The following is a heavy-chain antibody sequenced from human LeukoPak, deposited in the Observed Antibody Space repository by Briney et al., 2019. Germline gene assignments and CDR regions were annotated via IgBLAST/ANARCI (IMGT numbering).Heavy chain of an antibody. J-gene: IGHJ4*02. CDR1: GFSFDNAW. Sequence: PGGSLRLSCTVSGFSFDNAWMSWVRQAPGEGLEWVGRIRSRAAGGTTDYGAPVKGRFTISRDDSRNTVYLQMNSLKTEDTAMYYCSTGGGTNDFWGQGTLVTVSS. D-gene: IGHD2-15*01. V-gene: IGHV3-15*01. CDR3: STGGGTNDF. CDR2: IRSRAAGGTT.